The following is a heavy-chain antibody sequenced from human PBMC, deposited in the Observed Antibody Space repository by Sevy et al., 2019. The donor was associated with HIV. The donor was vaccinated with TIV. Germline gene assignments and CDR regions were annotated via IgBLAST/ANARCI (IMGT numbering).Heavy chain of an antibody. CDR2: IQYDGSNK. D-gene: IGHD2-21*01. V-gene: IGHV3-30*02. CDR1: GFSYSSYG. J-gene: IGHJ4*02. CDR3: VKEGGGEGGDH. Sequence: GGCLRLSCAASGFSYSSYGMHWVRQAPGKGLEWVACIQYDGSNKDYADSVKGRFTISRDNSKNTLDLQMNSLRVEVTAVYYCVKEGGGEGGDHWGQGTLVTVSS.